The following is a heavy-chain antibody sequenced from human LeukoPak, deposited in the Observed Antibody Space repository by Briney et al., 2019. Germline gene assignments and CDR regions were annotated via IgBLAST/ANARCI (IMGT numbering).Heavy chain of an antibody. CDR2: IWDDGNNK. CDR3: ARSDVQQGDAFDI. J-gene: IGHJ3*02. V-gene: IGHV3-33*01. D-gene: IGHD6-13*01. Sequence: GGSLRLSCAASGFTFSTYVMHWVRQAPGKGLDWVALIWDDGNNKYYADSVKGRFTISRDNAKNSLYLQMNSLRAEDTAVYYCARSDVQQGDAFDIWGQGTMVTVSS. CDR1: GFTFSTYV.